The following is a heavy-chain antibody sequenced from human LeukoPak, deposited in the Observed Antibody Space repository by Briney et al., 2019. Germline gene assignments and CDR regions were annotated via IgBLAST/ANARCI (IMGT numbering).Heavy chain of an antibody. CDR1: GFTFSSYA. J-gene: IGHJ4*02. Sequence: GGSLRPPCGAPGFTFSSYAMTWVRKPPGKGLKWVSAIRGTGSSTYYADSVKGRFTISRDNSKSTMYLQMNSLRAEDPAIYFCTKEYDYSGYLGQGRGYFDYWGQGTLVTVSS. CDR3: TKEYDYSGYLGQGRGYFDY. CDR2: IRGTGSST. V-gene: IGHV3-23*01. D-gene: IGHD3-22*01.